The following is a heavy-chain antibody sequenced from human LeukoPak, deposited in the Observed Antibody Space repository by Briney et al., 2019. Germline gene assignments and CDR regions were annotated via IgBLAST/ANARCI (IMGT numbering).Heavy chain of an antibody. D-gene: IGHD2-21*02. CDR2: FSSSSSHI. J-gene: IGHJ3*02. V-gene: IGHV3-21*01. CDR1: GFTFSSYS. Sequence: GGSLRLSCAASGFTFSSYSMNWVRQAPGKGLEWVSSFSSSSSHISYADSVKGRFTISKDNAKNSLDLQMNSLRAEDTAVYYCARDLAYCGGDCSLGDAFDIWGQGTMVTVSS. CDR3: ARDLAYCGGDCSLGDAFDI.